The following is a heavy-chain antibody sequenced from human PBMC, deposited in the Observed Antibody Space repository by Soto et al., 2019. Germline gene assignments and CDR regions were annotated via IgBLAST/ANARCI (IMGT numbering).Heavy chain of an antibody. J-gene: IGHJ4*02. Sequence: GGSLRLSCAASGFTFSNYWMSWVRQAPGKGLEWVANIKQDGSEKYYVDSVKGRFTISRDNAKNSLFLQMNSLRAEDTAVYYCASFAYYDYIWGSYLDYWGQGTLVTVSS. CDR1: GFTFSNYW. D-gene: IGHD3-16*02. CDR2: IKQDGSEK. CDR3: ASFAYYDYIWGSYLDY. V-gene: IGHV3-7*01.